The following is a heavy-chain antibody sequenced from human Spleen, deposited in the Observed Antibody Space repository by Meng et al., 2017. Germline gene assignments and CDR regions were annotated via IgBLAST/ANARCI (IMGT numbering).Heavy chain of an antibody. Sequence: QVQLVESGGAVVQPGRSLRLSLSASGFTFSSYAMHWGRQAPGKGMEWVAVISYEEKNKYYADSVMGRFTISRDNSKNTLYLQMNSLRTEDTAIYYCGRQNSDWTFDYWGQGTLVTVSS. CDR1: GFTFSSYA. J-gene: IGHJ4*02. V-gene: IGHV3-30*04. CDR3: GRQNSDWTFDY. CDR2: ISYEEKNK. D-gene: IGHD6-19*01.